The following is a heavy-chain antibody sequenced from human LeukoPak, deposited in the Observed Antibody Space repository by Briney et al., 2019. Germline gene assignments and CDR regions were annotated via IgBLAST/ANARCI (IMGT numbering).Heavy chain of an antibody. CDR3: ARDDCSGGSCYPNFYNWFDP. Sequence: SETLPLTCSVSGDSISSYYWTWIRQPAGKGLEWIGRIYTSGSTNYNPSLKSRVTISVDTSKNQFSLKLSSVTAADTAVYYCARDDCSGGSCYPNFYNWFDPWGQGTLVTVSS. CDR1: GDSISSYY. D-gene: IGHD2-15*01. V-gene: IGHV4-4*07. CDR2: IYTSGST. J-gene: IGHJ5*02.